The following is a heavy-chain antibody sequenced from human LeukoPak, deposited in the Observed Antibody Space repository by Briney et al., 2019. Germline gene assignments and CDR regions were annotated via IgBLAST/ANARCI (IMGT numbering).Heavy chain of an antibody. D-gene: IGHD6-13*01. CDR1: GGSFSGYY. CDR2: INHSGST. Sequence: PSETLSLTCAVYGGSFSGYYWSWIRQPPGKGLEWIGEINHSGSTNYTPSLKSRGTISVDTSKNQFSMKLSSVTAADTAVYYCARAPIIAAAGRGAFDYWGQGTLVTVSS. J-gene: IGHJ4*02. V-gene: IGHV4-34*01. CDR3: ARAPIIAAAGRGAFDY.